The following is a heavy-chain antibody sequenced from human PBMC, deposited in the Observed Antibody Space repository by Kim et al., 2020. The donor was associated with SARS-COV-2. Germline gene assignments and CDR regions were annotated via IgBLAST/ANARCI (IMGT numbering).Heavy chain of an antibody. V-gene: IGHV3-15*01. Sequence: GGSLRLSCAASGFTFSNAWMSWVRQAPGKGLEWVGRIKSKTDGGTTDYAAPVKGRFTISRDDSKNTLYLQMNSLKTEDTAVYYCTIHRPIGYSGSWGQGTLVTVSS. CDR2: IKSKTDGGTT. D-gene: IGHD5-12*01. J-gene: IGHJ5*02. CDR3: TIHRPIGYSGS. CDR1: GFTFSNAW.